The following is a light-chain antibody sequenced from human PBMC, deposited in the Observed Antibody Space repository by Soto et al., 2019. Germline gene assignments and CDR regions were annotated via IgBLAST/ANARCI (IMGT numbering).Light chain of an antibody. CDR3: YSYVGSYTRV. Sequence: QSALTQPHSVSGSPGQSVTISCTGTSSDVGGYNYVSWYQQHPGKAPKLMIYDVSKRPSGVPDRFSGSKSGNTASLTISGLQAEDEADYYCYSYVGSYTRVFGGGTKLTVL. CDR1: SSDVGGYNY. CDR2: DVS. V-gene: IGLV2-11*01. J-gene: IGLJ3*02.